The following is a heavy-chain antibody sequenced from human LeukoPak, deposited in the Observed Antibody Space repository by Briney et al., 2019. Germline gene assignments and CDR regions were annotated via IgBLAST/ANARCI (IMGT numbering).Heavy chain of an antibody. D-gene: IGHD4-17*01. CDR3: ARGPRTTAYYDAFDI. J-gene: IGHJ3*02. CDR1: GYSFTSYY. V-gene: IGHV1-46*01. Sequence: ASVKVSCKASGYSFTSYYMHWVRQAPGQGLEWMGITNPSGGSTSYAQKFQGRVTITRDMSTSTVNMELSSLRSEDTAVYYCARGPRTTAYYDAFDIWGQGTMVTVSS. CDR2: TNPSGGST.